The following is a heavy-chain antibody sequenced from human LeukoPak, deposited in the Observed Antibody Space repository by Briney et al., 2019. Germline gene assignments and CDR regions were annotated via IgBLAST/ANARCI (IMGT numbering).Heavy chain of an antibody. D-gene: IGHD4-17*01. V-gene: IGHV3-74*01. CDR1: GFTFSSYW. Sequence: GGTLRLSCAASGFTFSSYWMHWVRQAPGKGLVWVSRINSDGSSTSYADSVKGRFTISRDNAKNSLYLQMNSLRAEDSAVYYCATLHDYGDYTIDYWGQGTLVTVPS. CDR2: INSDGSST. CDR3: ATLHDYGDYTIDY. J-gene: IGHJ4*02.